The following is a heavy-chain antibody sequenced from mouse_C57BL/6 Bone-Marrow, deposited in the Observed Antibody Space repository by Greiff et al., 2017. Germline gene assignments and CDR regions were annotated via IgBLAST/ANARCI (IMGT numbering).Heavy chain of an antibody. CDR2: IYPGSGNT. D-gene: IGHD3-1*01. Sequence: QVQLQQSGPELVKPGASVKISCKASGYSFTSYYIHWVKQRPGQGLEWIGRIYPGSGNTKYNEKFKGKATLTADTSSSTVYMQLSSLTSEDSAVXYCARPDCYYAMDYGGQGTSVTVSS. CDR1: GYSFTSYY. CDR3: ARPDCYYAMDY. V-gene: IGHV1-66*01. J-gene: IGHJ4*01.